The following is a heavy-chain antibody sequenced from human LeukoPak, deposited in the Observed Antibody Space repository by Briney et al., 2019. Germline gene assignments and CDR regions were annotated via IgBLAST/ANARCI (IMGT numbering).Heavy chain of an antibody. CDR3: ARGDSYYYDSSGYYY. CDR2: IWYDGSNK. D-gene: IGHD3-22*01. J-gene: IGHJ4*02. CDR1: GXTFSSYG. Sequence: AGGSLRLSCAASGXTFSSYGVHWVRQAPGKGLEWVEVIWYDGSNKYYADSVKGRFTISRDNSKNTLYLQMNSLRAEDTAVYYCARGDSYYYDSSGYYYWGQGTLVTVSS. V-gene: IGHV3-33*01.